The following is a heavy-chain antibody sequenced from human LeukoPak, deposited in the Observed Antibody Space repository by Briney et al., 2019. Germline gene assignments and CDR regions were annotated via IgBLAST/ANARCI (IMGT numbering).Heavy chain of an antibody. CDR1: GYTFTSYG. V-gene: IGHV1-18*01. CDR2: ISAYNGNT. J-gene: IGHJ3*02. CDR3: ARDYYDSSGYYYPDAFDI. Sequence: ASVKVSCKASGYTFTSYGISWVRQAPGQGLEWMGWISAYNGNTNYAQKLQGRVTMTTDTSTSTAYMELRSLRSDDTAVYYCARDYYDSSGYYYPDAFDIWGQGTMVTVSS. D-gene: IGHD3-22*01.